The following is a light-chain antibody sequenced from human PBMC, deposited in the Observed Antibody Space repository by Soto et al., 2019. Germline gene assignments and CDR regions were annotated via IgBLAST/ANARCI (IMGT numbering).Light chain of an antibody. CDR3: QQSYRTPWA. Sequence: DIQMTQSPSSLSASVGDRVTITCRASQSISSSLNWYQQKPGKAPKLLIHAASSLQSGVPSRFSGSGSGTDFTLTISCLQPEDSATYYCQQSYRTPWAFGQGTKVELK. J-gene: IGKJ1*01. CDR2: AAS. V-gene: IGKV1-39*01. CDR1: QSISSS.